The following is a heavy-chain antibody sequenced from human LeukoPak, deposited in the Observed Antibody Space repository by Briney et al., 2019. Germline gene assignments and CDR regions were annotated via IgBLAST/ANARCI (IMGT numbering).Heavy chain of an antibody. CDR3: AREGGVVPAAARPFDY. CDR2: INPNSGGT. Sequence: ASVTVSCTASGYTFTSYYMHWVRQAPRQGLEWMGWINPNSGGTNYAQKFQGRVTMTRDTSISTAYMELSRLRSDDTAVYYWAREGGVVPAAARPFDYWGQGTLVTVSS. V-gene: IGHV1-2*02. J-gene: IGHJ4*02. CDR1: GYTFTSYY. D-gene: IGHD2-2*01.